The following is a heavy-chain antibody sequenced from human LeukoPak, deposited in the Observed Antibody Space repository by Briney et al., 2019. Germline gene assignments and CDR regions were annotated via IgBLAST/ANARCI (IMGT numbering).Heavy chain of an antibody. J-gene: IGHJ4*02. CDR3: ARGPRGYSSGYNFDY. Sequence: ASVKVSCKASGYTFTSYDINWVRQATGQGLEWMGWMNPNSGNTGYAQKFQGRVTITRNTSISTACMELSSLRSEDTAVYYCARGPRGYSSGYNFDYWGQGTLVTVSS. CDR1: GYTFTSYD. D-gene: IGHD6-19*01. CDR2: MNPNSGNT. V-gene: IGHV1-8*03.